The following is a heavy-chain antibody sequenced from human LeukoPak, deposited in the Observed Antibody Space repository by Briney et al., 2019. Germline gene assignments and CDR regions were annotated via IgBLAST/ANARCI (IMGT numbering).Heavy chain of an antibody. CDR3: ARGLRPGVVAATFDY. V-gene: IGHV4-39*07. Sequence: PSETLSLTCTVSGGSISDSSFYWGWIRQPPGKGLEWIGEINHSGSTNYDPSLKSRVTISVGTSKNQFSLKLSSVTAADTAVYYCARGLRPGVVAATFDYWGQGTLVTVSS. CDR2: INHSGST. J-gene: IGHJ4*02. CDR1: GGSISDSSFY. D-gene: IGHD2-15*01.